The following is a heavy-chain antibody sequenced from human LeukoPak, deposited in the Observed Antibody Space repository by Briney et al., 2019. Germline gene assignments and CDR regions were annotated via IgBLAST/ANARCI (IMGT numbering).Heavy chain of an antibody. CDR1: GGSISSGGYY. Sequence: SETLSLTCTVSGGSISSGGYYWSWIRQHPGEGLEWIGYIYHSGTTYYNPSLKSRAIISVDTSKNQFSLKMSSVTAADMGVYYCARDSSGYYVFGSWGQGTLVTVSS. CDR2: IYHSGTT. D-gene: IGHD3-22*01. J-gene: IGHJ4*02. CDR3: ARDSSGYYVFGS. V-gene: IGHV4-31*03.